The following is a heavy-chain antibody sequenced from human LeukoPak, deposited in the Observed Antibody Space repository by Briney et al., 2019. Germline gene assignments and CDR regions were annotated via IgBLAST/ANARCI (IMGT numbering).Heavy chain of an antibody. CDR1: GDSISSYY. D-gene: IGHD2-2*01. V-gene: IGHV4-4*07. CDR2: IYTSGST. J-gene: IGHJ5*02. Sequence: SETLSLTCTVSGDSISSYYWSWIRQPAGKGLEWIGRIYTSGSTNYNPSLKSRVTISVDTSKNQTSKRQFSLKLNSVTAADTAVYYCTRERSTPGINWFDPWGQGTLVTVSS. CDR3: TRERSTPGINWFDP.